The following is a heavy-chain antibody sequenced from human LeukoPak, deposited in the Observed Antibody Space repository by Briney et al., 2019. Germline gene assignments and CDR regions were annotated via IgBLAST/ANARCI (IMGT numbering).Heavy chain of an antibody. J-gene: IGHJ2*01. CDR3: ARGGPPESPYYGSISWYFDL. Sequence: PSETLSLTCAVYGGSFSGYYWSWIRQPPGKGLEWIGEINHSGSTNYNPFLKSRVTISVDTSKNQFSLKLSSVTAADTAVYYCARGGPPESPYYGSISWYFDLWGRGTLVTVSS. V-gene: IGHV4-34*01. D-gene: IGHD3-10*01. CDR2: INHSGST. CDR1: GGSFSGYY.